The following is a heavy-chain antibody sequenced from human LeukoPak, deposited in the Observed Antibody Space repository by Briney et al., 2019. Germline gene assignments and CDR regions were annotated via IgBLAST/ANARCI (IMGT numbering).Heavy chain of an antibody. J-gene: IGHJ4*02. CDR3: ARGPYYFDS. V-gene: IGHV4-39*07. Sequence: SETLSLTCTVSGGSISSSGYYWGWVRQPPGKGLEWVGSIYYSGGNYYNPSLNSRVPISVDPSKNQFSLRLSSVTVADTAVYYCARGPYYFDSWGPGTLVTVSS. CDR1: GGSISSSGYY. CDR2: IYYSGGN.